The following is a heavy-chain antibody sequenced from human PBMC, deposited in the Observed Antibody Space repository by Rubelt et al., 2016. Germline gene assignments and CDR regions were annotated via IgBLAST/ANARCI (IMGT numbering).Heavy chain of an antibody. Sequence: QVQLQESGPGLVKPSETLSLTCTVSGYSISSGYYWGWIRQPPGKGLEWIGSIYHSGSTYYNPSLKSRVTISVDTSKNQCSLKLSSVTAADTAVYYCARDHDGSDPWGQGTLVTVSS. V-gene: IGHV4-38-2*02. CDR2: IYHSGST. J-gene: IGHJ5*02. D-gene: IGHD3-10*01. CDR3: ARDHDGSDP. CDR1: GYSISSGYY.